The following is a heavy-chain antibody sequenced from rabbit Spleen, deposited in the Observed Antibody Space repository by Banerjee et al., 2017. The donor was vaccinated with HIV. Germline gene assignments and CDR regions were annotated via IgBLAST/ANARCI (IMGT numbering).Heavy chain of an antibody. CDR3: TRDDGSGHYIDGYFNL. Sequence: QEHLEESGGALVTPGGTLTLTCKASGFSFSEKEVMCWVRQAPGKGLEWIGCINTITGKTVYATWAKGRFTISRASSTTVFLQMTSLTAADTATYFCTRDDGSGHYIDGYFNLWGQGTLVTVS. D-gene: IGHD1-1*01. CDR1: GFSFSEKEV. V-gene: IGHV1S45*01. J-gene: IGHJ4*01. CDR2: INTITGKT.